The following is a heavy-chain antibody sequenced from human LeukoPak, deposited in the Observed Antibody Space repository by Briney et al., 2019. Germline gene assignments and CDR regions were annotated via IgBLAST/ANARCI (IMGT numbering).Heavy chain of an antibody. CDR2: IYYSGST. D-gene: IGHD6-19*01. J-gene: IGHJ3*02. CDR1: GGSISSYY. V-gene: IGHV4-59*08. CDR3: ARISSGVPLDAFDI. Sequence: SETLSLTCTVSGGSISSYYWSWIRRPPGKGLEWIGYIYYSGSTNYNPSLKSRVTISVDTSKNQFSLKLSSVTAADTAVYYCARISSGVPLDAFDIWGQGTMVTVSS.